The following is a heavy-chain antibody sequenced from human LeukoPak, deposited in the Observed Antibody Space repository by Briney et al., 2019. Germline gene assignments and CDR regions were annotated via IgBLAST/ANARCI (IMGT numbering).Heavy chain of an antibody. CDR3: AKPPRGDYRYTFDY. CDR2: IRGSGGTT. D-gene: IGHD4-17*01. V-gene: IGHV3-23*01. Sequence: GGSLRLSCAASGFTFNRYWMHWVRQAPGKGLEWVSSIRGSGGTTDYADSVKGRFTISRDNSKNTLYLQMNSLRAEDTAIYYCAKPPRGDYRYTFDYWGQGTLVTVSS. CDR1: GFTFNRYW. J-gene: IGHJ4*02.